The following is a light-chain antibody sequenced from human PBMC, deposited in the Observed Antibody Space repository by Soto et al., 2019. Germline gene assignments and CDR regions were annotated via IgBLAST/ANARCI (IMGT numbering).Light chain of an antibody. CDR1: QRGSNY. Sequence: EIVLTQSPGTLSFSPGERATLSCRASQRGSNYLLCFQQKLGQAPRLLSYVTSNRATGVPSRFSGSGSGTDFTLPISSLEPADFALYYCQPRSVSPLTFGGGTPVEIQ. CDR3: QPRSVSPLT. J-gene: IGKJ4*01. V-gene: IGKV3-11*01. CDR2: VTS.